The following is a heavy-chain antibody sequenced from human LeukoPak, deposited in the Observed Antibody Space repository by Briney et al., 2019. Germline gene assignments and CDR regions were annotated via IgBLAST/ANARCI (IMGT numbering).Heavy chain of an antibody. V-gene: IGHV4-34*01. CDR2: INHSGSP. CDR3: ARSVGGSIAPAGDY. D-gene: IGHD6-13*01. CDR1: GGSFSGHY. J-gene: IGHJ4*02. Sequence: SETLSLTCAVYGGSFSGHYWGWIRQPPGKGLEWIGEINHSGSPNYNPSLKSRVTMSVDTSKSQFSLKLSSVTAADTAVYYCARSVGGSIAPAGDYWGQGTLVTVSS.